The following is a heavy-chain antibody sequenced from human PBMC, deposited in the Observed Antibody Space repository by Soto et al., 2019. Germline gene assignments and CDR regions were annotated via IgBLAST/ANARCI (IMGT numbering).Heavy chain of an antibody. CDR3: ARDSPPDYYDSSGYLPNYFDY. CDR1: GGTFSSYA. J-gene: IGHJ4*02. Sequence: SVKVSCKASGGTFSSYAISWVRQAPGQGLEWMGGIIPIFGTANYAQKFQGRVTITADESTSTAYMELSSLRSEDTAVYYCARDSPPDYYDSSGYLPNYFDYWGQGTLVTVSS. V-gene: IGHV1-69*13. CDR2: IIPIFGTA. D-gene: IGHD3-22*01.